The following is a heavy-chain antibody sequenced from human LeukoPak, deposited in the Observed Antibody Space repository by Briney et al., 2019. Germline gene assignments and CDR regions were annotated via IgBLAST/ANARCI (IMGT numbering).Heavy chain of an antibody. CDR3: AKGKWLCSGCESWFDP. J-gene: IGHJ5*02. CDR1: GFTFSSYG. CDR2: ISYDGSNK. D-gene: IGHD6-19*01. V-gene: IGHV3-30*18. Sequence: GGSLRLSCAASGFTFSSYGMHWVRQAPGKGLEWVAVISYDGSNKYYADSVKGRFTISRDKSKNTLYLQMNSLRAEDTAVYYCAKGKWLCSGCESWFDPWGQGTLVTVSS.